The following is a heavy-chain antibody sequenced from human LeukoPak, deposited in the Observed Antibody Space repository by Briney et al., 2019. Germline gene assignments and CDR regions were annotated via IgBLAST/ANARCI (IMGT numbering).Heavy chain of an antibody. V-gene: IGHV3-48*03. CDR1: GFTFSSYE. J-gene: IGHJ4*02. CDR3: AKDISGGPATGFDY. CDR2: ISSSGSTI. Sequence: GGSLRLSCAASGFTFSSYEMNWVRQAPGKGLEWVSYISSSGSTIYYADSVKGRFTISRDNAKNSLYLQMNSLRAEDMALYYCAKDISGGPATGFDYWGQGTLVTVSS. D-gene: IGHD2-8*02.